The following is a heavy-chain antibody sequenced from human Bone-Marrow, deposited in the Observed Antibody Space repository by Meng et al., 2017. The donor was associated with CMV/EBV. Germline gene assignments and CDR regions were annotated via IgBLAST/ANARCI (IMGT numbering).Heavy chain of an antibody. CDR1: GGSFSGYY. J-gene: IGHJ6*02. V-gene: IGHV4-34*01. Sequence: SETLSLTCAVYGGSFSGYYWSWIRQPPGKGLEWIGEINHSGSTNYNPSLKSRVTISVDTSKNQFPLELSSVTAADTAVYYCARGVVTGTIYYYYGMDVWGQGTTVTVSS. CDR2: INHSGST. CDR3: ARGVVTGTIYYYYGMDV. D-gene: IGHD1-7*01.